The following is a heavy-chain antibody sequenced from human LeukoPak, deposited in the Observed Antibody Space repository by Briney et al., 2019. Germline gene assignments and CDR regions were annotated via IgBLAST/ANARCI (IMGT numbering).Heavy chain of an antibody. CDR3: ARGDTSMVD. CDR2: TYYKSKWYN. Sequence: SQTLSLTCALSGDSVYSNSVAWNWIRQSPSRGLEWLGRTYYKSKWYNNYAVSVKSRITINPDTSKNQFSLQLNSVTPEDTAVYYCARGDTSMVDWGQGTLVTVSS. D-gene: IGHD5-18*01. J-gene: IGHJ4*02. CDR1: GDSVYSNSVA. V-gene: IGHV6-1*01.